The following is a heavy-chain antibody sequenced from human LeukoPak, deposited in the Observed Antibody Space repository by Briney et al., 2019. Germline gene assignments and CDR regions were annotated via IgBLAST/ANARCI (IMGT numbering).Heavy chain of an antibody. CDR1: GYILTELS. Sequence: ASVKVSCKVSGYILTELSMHWVRQAPGQGLEWMGWINPNSGGTNYAQKFQGRVTMTRDTSISTAYMELSRLRSDDTAVYYCATARGYSGYDWGSKTYYFDYWGQGTLVTVSS. CDR3: ATARGYSGYDWGSKTYYFDY. V-gene: IGHV1-2*02. D-gene: IGHD5-12*01. CDR2: INPNSGGT. J-gene: IGHJ4*02.